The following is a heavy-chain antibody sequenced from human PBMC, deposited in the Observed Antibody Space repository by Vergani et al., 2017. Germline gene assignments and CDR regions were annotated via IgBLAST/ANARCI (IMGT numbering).Heavy chain of an antibody. V-gene: IGHV3-74*03. CDR1: GFSFNSYW. CDR3: ARARCIETCYMSNWLDY. J-gene: IGHJ4*02. Sequence: EVQLVESGGGFFQPGGSLRLSCSASGFSFNSYWMHWVRQVPGKGLLWVSRIKSDGSITAYADSVKGRFTISRDNAQNTLYLQMNSLRVEDTGVYYCARARCIETCYMSNWLDYWGQGTLVTVSS. CDR2: IKSDGSIT. D-gene: IGHD3-9*01.